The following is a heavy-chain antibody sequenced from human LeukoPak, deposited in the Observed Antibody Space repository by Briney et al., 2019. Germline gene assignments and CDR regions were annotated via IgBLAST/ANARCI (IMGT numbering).Heavy chain of an antibody. D-gene: IGHD6-13*01. J-gene: IGHJ6*02. V-gene: IGHV3-30-3*02. Sequence: SGGSLRLSCAASGFTFSSYAMHWVRQAPGKGLEWVAVISYDGSNKYYADSVKGRFTISRDNSKNTLYLQMNSLRTEDTAVYYCAKCRSSSWFPDYYYGMDVWGQGTTVTVSS. CDR1: GFTFSSYA. CDR3: AKCRSSSWFPDYYYGMDV. CDR2: ISYDGSNK.